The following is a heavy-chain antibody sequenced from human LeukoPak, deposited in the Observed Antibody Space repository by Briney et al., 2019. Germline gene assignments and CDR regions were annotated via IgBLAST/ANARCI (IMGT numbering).Heavy chain of an antibody. CDR2: INHSGST. D-gene: IGHD3-22*01. CDR1: GGSFSGYY. Sequence: KPSETLSLTCAVYGGSFSGYYWSWIRQPPGKGLEWIGEINHSGSTNYNPPLKSRVTISVDTSKNQFSLKLSPVTAADTAVYYCARVRASRGLWDDSSRAFDIWGQGTMVTVSS. J-gene: IGHJ3*02. V-gene: IGHV4-34*01. CDR3: ARVRASRGLWDDSSRAFDI.